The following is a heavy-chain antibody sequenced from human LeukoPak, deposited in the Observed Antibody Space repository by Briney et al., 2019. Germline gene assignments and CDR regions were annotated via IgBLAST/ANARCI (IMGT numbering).Heavy chain of an antibody. CDR1: GGSISSSSYY. V-gene: IGHV4-39*01. D-gene: IGHD4/OR15-4a*01. CDR2: IYYSGST. J-gene: IGHJ5*02. Sequence: PSETLSLNCTVSGGSISSSSYYWGWIRQPPGKGLEWIGSIYYSGSTYYNPSLKSRVTISVDTSKNQFSLKLSSVTAADTAVYYCARLGLTNWFDPWGQGTLVTVSS. CDR3: ARLGLTNWFDP.